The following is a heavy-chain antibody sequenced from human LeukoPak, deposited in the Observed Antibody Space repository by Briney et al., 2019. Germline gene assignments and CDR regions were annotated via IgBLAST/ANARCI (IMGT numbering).Heavy chain of an antibody. CDR1: GYTFTSYD. J-gene: IGHJ4*02. V-gene: IGHV1-8*01. D-gene: IGHD5-24*01. Sequence: ASVKVSCKTSGYTFTSYDLNWVRQATGQGLEWMGWVNPNSGNTGYAQKFLGRVTMTMDPSISTAYMELSSLRSEDTAVYYCARDRMEMATSDFDYWGQGTLVTVSS. CDR3: ARDRMEMATSDFDY. CDR2: VNPNSGNT.